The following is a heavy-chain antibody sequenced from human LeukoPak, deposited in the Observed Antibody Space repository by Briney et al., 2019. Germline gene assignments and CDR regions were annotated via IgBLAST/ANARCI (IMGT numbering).Heavy chain of an antibody. CDR1: GYTFTGYY. Sequence: ASVKVSCKASGYTFTGYYMHWVRQAPGQGLEWMGWINPNSGGTNYAQKFQGRVTMTRDTSISTAYMELSRLRSEDTAVYYCARDRRYGGNSGGGFDYWGQGTLVTVSS. V-gene: IGHV1-2*02. CDR3: ARDRRYGGNSGGGFDY. J-gene: IGHJ4*02. CDR2: INPNSGGT. D-gene: IGHD4-23*01.